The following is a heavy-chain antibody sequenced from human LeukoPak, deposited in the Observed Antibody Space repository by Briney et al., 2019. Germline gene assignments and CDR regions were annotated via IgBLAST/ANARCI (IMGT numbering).Heavy chain of an antibody. V-gene: IGHV1-46*01. CDR2: INPSGGTT. CDR1: GYIFTSYY. Sequence: GASVKVSCKASGYIFTSYYIHWVRQAPGQGLEWMGIINPSGGTTNYAQKLQGRITMTSDTSTSTAYMELSSLRSEDTAVYYCARARDSSSWYFPLDYYYYMDVWGRGTTVTVSS. CDR3: ARARDSSSWYFPLDYYYYMDV. D-gene: IGHD6-13*01. J-gene: IGHJ6*03.